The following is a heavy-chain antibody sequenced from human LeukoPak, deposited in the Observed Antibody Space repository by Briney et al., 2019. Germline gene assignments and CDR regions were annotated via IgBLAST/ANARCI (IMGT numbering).Heavy chain of an antibody. J-gene: IGHJ6*02. CDR1: GFTVSVYY. Sequence: PGGSLRLSCAVSGFTVSVYYMSWVRQAPGKGLEWVSLMCDDGRIYYADSVRGRFTISRDISSNTLYLEMSSLRSEDTAVYYCASRQDYDILTGYHALINYGMDVWGQGTTVTVSS. V-gene: IGHV3-53*05. CDR3: ASRQDYDILTGYHALINYGMDV. CDR2: MCDDGRI. D-gene: IGHD3-9*01.